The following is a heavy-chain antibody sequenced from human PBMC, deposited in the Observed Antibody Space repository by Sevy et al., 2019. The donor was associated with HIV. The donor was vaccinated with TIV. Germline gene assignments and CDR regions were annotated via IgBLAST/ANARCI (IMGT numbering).Heavy chain of an antibody. CDR2: ISYDGSNK. D-gene: IGHD3-3*01. CDR3: AREERVGITIFGVLTPYYYYGMDV. J-gene: IGHJ6*02. CDR1: GFTFSSYA. Sequence: GGSLRLSCAASGFTFSSYAMHWVRQAPGKGLEWVAVISYDGSNKYYADSVKGRFTISRDNSKNTLYLQMNSLRAEDTAVYYCAREERVGITIFGVLTPYYYYGMDVWGQGTTVTVSS. V-gene: IGHV3-30-3*01.